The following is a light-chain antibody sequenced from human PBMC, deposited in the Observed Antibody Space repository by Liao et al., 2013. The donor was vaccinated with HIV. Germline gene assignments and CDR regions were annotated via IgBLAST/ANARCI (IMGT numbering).Light chain of an antibody. CDR1: DIGTRT. V-gene: IGLV3-21*04. Sequence: SYELTQPASVSVAPGKTAKITCGGDDIGTRTVHWYQQKPGQAPVLVIEYDTVRPSGIPDRFSASDSGATATLTIRRVEVGDEADYYCQVWDNSVDRVVFGGGTKLTVL. J-gene: IGLJ2*01. CDR2: YDT. CDR3: QVWDNSVDRVV.